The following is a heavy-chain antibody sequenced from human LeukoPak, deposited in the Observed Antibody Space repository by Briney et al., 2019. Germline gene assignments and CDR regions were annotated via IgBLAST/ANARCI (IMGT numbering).Heavy chain of an antibody. CDR3: ARRSGVRVTYYYYYFYIDV. CDR2: INQDGGEK. Sequence: PGGSLRLSCAASGFTFSSYWMSWARQAPGKGLERVANINQDGGEKYYVDSVKGRFTISRDNAKKSLYLQMNSLRAEDTAVYYCARRSGVRVTYYYYYFYIDVWGKGTTVTVSS. J-gene: IGHJ6*03. V-gene: IGHV3-7*01. CDR1: GFTFSSYW. D-gene: IGHD3-10*01.